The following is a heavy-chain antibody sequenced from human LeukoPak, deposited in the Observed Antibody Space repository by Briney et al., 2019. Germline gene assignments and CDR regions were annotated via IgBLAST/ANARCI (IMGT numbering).Heavy chain of an antibody. V-gene: IGHV1-8*01. Sequence: GASVKVSCKASGYTFTSYDINWVRQATGQGLEWMGWMNPNSGNTGYAQKFQGRVTMTRNTSISTAYMELSSLRSEDTAVYYCASNRYYYGSGSYGYPDVWGQGTTVTVSS. D-gene: IGHD3-10*01. J-gene: IGHJ6*02. CDR1: GYTFTSYD. CDR3: ASNRYYYGSGSYGYPDV. CDR2: MNPNSGNT.